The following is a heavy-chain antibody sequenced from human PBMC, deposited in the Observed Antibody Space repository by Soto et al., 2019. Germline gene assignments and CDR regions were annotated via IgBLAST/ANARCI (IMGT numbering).Heavy chain of an antibody. J-gene: IGHJ4*02. V-gene: IGHV3-30*03. CDR3: ASFCGGDCYPMYYFDY. CDR1: GFTFSSYG. D-gene: IGHD2-21*02. Sequence: GGSLRLSCAASGFTFSSYGMHWVRQAPGKGLEWVAVISYDGSNKYYADSVKGRFTISRDNSKNTLYLQMNSLRAEDTAVYYCASFCGGDCYPMYYFDYWGQGTLVTVSS. CDR2: ISYDGSNK.